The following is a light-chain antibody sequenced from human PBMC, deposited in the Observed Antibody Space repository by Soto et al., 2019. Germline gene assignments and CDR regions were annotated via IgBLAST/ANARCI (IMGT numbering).Light chain of an antibody. V-gene: IGLV2-11*01. CDR2: DVT. CDR1: SNDIGAYSY. CDR3: CSYAGSYTLL. J-gene: IGLJ2*01. Sequence: QSALTQPRSVSGSPGQSVTISCTGTSNDIGAYSYVSWYQQHPGKAPKLMIYDVTKGPSGVPDRFSGSKSGNTASLTISGLQAEDEADYYCCSYAGSYTLLFGGGTKLTVL.